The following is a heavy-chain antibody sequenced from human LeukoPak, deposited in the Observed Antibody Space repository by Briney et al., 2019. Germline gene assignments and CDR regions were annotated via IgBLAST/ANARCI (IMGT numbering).Heavy chain of an antibody. Sequence: SETLSLTCAVSGYSISSGYFWGRIRQPPGKGLEWIGNIYHSGSTAYNPSLKSRVTISVDTSKNQFSLKLRSVTATDTAVYYCARAPEGMSANSFDPWGQGTLVTVSS. V-gene: IGHV4-38-2*01. D-gene: IGHD6-13*01. CDR3: ARAPEGMSANSFDP. CDR1: GYSISSGYF. CDR2: IYHSGST. J-gene: IGHJ5*02.